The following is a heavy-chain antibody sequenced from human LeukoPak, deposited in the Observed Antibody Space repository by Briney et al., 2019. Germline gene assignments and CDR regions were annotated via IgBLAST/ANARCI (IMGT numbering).Heavy chain of an antibody. D-gene: IGHD5-18*01. V-gene: IGHV3-23*01. Sequence: GGSLRLSCAASGFTFSSYAMTWVRQAPGKGLEWVSGISGRGSSTYFADSVKGRFTISRDNPKNTLYLQMNSLRAEDTAVYYCAKALDTAMVTRSFASDYWGQGTLVTVSS. CDR3: AKALDTAMVTRSFASDY. J-gene: IGHJ4*02. CDR1: GFTFSSYA. CDR2: ISGRGSST.